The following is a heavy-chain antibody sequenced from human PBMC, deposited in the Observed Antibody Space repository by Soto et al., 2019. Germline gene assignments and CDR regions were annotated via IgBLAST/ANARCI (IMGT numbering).Heavy chain of an antibody. CDR1: GFTFSTYW. Sequence: EVQLVESGGGLVQPGGSLRLSCAAAGFTFSTYWMNWVRQAPGKGLEWVANINPDGSEKSYVDSGKGRFTISRDNAKNALYLHMTSLRAEDTAVYYCTRGSSTPGVDFWGRGTLATVS. D-gene: IGHD2-15*01. J-gene: IGHJ4*02. CDR2: INPDGSEK. V-gene: IGHV3-7*03. CDR3: TRGSSTPGVDF.